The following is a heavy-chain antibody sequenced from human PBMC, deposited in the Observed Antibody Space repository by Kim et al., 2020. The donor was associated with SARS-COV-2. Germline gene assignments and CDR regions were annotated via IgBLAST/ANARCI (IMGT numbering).Heavy chain of an antibody. CDR3: ATGPHRGGELLSAFDI. J-gene: IGHJ3*02. V-gene: IGHV1-24*01. Sequence: KFQGRVTTTEDTSTDTAYMELSSLRSEDTAVYYCATGPHRGGELLSAFDIWGQGTMVTVSS. D-gene: IGHD1-26*01.